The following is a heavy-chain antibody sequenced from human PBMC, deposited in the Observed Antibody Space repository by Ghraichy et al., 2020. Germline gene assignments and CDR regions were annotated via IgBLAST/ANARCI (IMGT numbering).Heavy chain of an antibody. CDR3: ARGAYSYGSYPYYFDY. Sequence: GGSLRLSCAASGFTFSSYGMHWVRQAPGKGLEWVAVIWYDGSSKYYADSVKGRFTISRDNSKNTLYLQMNSLRAEDTAVYYCARGAYSYGSYPYYFDYWGQGTLVTVSS. CDR1: GFTFSSYG. CDR2: IWYDGSSK. V-gene: IGHV3-33*01. J-gene: IGHJ4*02. D-gene: IGHD5-18*01.